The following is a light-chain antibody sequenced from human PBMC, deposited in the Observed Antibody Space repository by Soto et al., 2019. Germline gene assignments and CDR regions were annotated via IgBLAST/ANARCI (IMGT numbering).Light chain of an antibody. CDR2: DVS. CDR1: SIDVGGYNY. J-gene: IGLJ2*01. Sequence: QSALTQPASVSGSLGQSITISCTGTSIDVGGYNYVSWYQQHPGQAPKLLIYDVSHRPSGISYRFSGSKSGNTASLTSSGLQAEDEADYYCSSYTGSAALVIFGGGTKLTVL. V-gene: IGLV2-14*03. CDR3: SSYTGSAALVI.